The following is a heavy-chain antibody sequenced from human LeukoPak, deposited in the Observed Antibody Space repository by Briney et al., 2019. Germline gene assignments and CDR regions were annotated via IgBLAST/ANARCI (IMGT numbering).Heavy chain of an antibody. Sequence: GGSLRLSCAASGFTFSSYWMSWVRQAPGKGLEWVANIKQDGSEKYYVDSVKGRFTISRDNAKSSLYLQMNSLRAEDTAVYYCARVSRDGQQLVLFDYWGQGTLVTVSS. CDR1: GFTFSSYW. D-gene: IGHD6-13*01. CDR3: ARVSRDGQQLVLFDY. V-gene: IGHV3-7*01. J-gene: IGHJ4*02. CDR2: IKQDGSEK.